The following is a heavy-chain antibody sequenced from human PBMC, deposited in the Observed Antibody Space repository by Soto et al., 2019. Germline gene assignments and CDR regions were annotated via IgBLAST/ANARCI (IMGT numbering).Heavy chain of an antibody. J-gene: IGHJ4*02. Sequence: SETLSLTCTVSGGSIRIYYWSWIRQPPGKGLEWIGYIYYTGTTNYNPSLKSRVTISVDTSKNQVSLKLNSVTAADTAMYYCARAIDFDSWGQGTLVTVSS. CDR2: IYYTGTT. CDR3: ARAIDFDS. V-gene: IGHV4-59*01. CDR1: GGSIRIYY.